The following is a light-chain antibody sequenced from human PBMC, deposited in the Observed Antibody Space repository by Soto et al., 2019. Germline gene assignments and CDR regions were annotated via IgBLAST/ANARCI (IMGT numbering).Light chain of an antibody. J-gene: IGLJ1*01. Sequence: QSVLTQAPSASGTPGQGVTISCSGSNSNIGSNTVNWYQQLPGTAPKLLIYSNNQRPSGVPDRFSGSGSGTSASLAISGLQSEDEADYYCAAWDDSLNGYVFGTGTKVTV. CDR1: NSNIGSNT. CDR2: SNN. V-gene: IGLV1-44*01. CDR3: AAWDDSLNGYV.